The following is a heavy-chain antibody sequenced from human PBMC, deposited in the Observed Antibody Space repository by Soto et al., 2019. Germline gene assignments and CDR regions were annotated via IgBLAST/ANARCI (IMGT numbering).Heavy chain of an antibody. V-gene: IGHV2-5*02. CDR1: GFSLITGGVS. CDR3: SHRRGMIMEV. D-gene: IGHD3-16*01. Sequence: QITLKESGPTQVKPTQTLTLTCTLSGFSLITGGVSVAWIRQPPGKALEWLALISGDDEKRYSPSLKSRLTITKDTTKNQMVFTMTNMDPLDTATYYYSHRRGMIMEVWGQGTTVTVSS. J-gene: IGHJ6*02. CDR2: ISGDDEK.